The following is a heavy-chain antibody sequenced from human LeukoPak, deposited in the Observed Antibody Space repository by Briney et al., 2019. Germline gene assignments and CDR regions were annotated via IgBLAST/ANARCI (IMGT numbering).Heavy chain of an antibody. V-gene: IGHV4-59*01. D-gene: IGHD6-13*01. CDR1: SGSISSYY. CDR3: ALDSSGWSDDSFDI. CDR2: IYYSGST. Sequence: PSETLSLTCTVSSGSISSYYWSWIRQPPGKGLEWIGYIYYSGSTNYNPSLKSRVTMSIDTSKNQFSLNLNSVTAADTAVYYCALDSSGWSDDSFDIWGHGTMVTVSS. J-gene: IGHJ3*02.